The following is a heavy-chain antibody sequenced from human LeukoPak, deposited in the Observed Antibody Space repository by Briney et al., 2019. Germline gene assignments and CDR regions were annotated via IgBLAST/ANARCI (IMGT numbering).Heavy chain of an antibody. D-gene: IGHD4-11*01. J-gene: IGHJ4*02. V-gene: IGHV4-39*01. CDR1: GGSISSGSYY. Sequence: PSETLSLTCTVSGGSISSGSYYWNWIRQPPGKGLEWIGSIYYSGSTYYNPSLKSRVTISVDTSKNQFSLKLSSVTAADTAVYYCASTEYAFDYWGQGTLVTVSS. CDR3: ASTEYAFDY. CDR2: IYYSGST.